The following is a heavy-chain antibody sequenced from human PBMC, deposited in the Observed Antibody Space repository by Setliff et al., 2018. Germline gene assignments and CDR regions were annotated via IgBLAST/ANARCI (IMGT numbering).Heavy chain of an antibody. Sequence: GGSLRLSCAASGFTVSSFSMHWVRQAPVKGLDWVATLSDDGSNEFYADSVKGRFTIFGDNAKNSLYLQMDSLGAEDTAVYYCARGGYSVTANYYGLDVWGQGTTVTVSS. D-gene: IGHD2-21*02. CDR1: GFTVSSFS. CDR3: ARGGYSVTANYYGLDV. CDR2: LSDDGSNE. J-gene: IGHJ6*02. V-gene: IGHV3-30*03.